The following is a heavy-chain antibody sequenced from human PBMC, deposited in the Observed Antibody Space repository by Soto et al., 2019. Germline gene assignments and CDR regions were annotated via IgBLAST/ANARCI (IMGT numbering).Heavy chain of an antibody. J-gene: IGHJ6*02. V-gene: IGHV1-2*04. Sequence: ASVKVSCKASGYTFTAYYIHWVRQAPGQGLEWMGWINCNTGGTNYAQNFQDWVTMTRNTSISTAYMELSSLRSEDTAVYYCARRGYSSSWYYYYYYGMDVWGQGTTVTVSS. D-gene: IGHD6-13*01. CDR1: GYTFTAYY. CDR2: INCNTGGT. CDR3: ARRGYSSSWYYYYYYGMDV.